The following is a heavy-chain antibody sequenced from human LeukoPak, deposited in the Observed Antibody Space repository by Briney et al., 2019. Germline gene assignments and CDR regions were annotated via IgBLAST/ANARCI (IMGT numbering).Heavy chain of an antibody. CDR2: VYHSGST. CDR1: GYSISSGYY. CDR3: ARGTLAAAALFDY. V-gene: IGHV4-38-2*02. Sequence: SETLSLTCTVSGYSISSGYYWGWIRQPPGKGLEWIGNVYHSGSTSYNPSLKSRVTISVDTSKNQFSLKLTSVTAADTAVYYCARGTLAAAALFDYWGQGALVTVSS. J-gene: IGHJ4*02. D-gene: IGHD6-13*01.